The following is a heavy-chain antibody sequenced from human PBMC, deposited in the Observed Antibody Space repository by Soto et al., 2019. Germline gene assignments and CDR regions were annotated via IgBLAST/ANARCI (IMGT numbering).Heavy chain of an antibody. CDR2: ISYDGSNK. Sequence: GGSLRLSCAASGFTFSSYGMHWVRQAPGKGLEWVAVISYDGSNKYYADSVKGRFTISRDNSKNTLYLQMNSLRAEDTAVYYCAKDWYDSSGYSDTFDLWGQGTMVTVSS. J-gene: IGHJ3*01. V-gene: IGHV3-30*18. CDR3: AKDWYDSSGYSDTFDL. CDR1: GFTFSSYG. D-gene: IGHD3-22*01.